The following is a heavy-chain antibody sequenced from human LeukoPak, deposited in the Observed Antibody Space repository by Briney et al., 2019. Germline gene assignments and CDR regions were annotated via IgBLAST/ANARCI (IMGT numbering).Heavy chain of an antibody. CDR2: FSGSGGST. V-gene: IGHV3-23*01. CDR3: ARVGQYYYGSGSYKNFDY. J-gene: IGHJ4*02. CDR1: GFTFSSFE. D-gene: IGHD3-10*01. Sequence: GGSLRLSCAASGFTFSSFEMNWVRQAPGKGLECISGFSGSGGSTYYAASVKGRFTIYRDNSKNSLYLQMNSLRAEDTAVYYCARVGQYYYGSGSYKNFDYWGQGTLVTVSS.